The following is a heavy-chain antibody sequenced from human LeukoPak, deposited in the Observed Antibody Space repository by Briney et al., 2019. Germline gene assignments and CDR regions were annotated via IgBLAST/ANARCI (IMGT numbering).Heavy chain of an antibody. D-gene: IGHD5-18*01. CDR3: AKDGRGGYSYGSYFDS. V-gene: IGHV3-53*01. J-gene: IGHJ4*02. CDR2: IYSGGST. CDR1: GFTVSSNY. Sequence: PGGSLRLSCAASGFTVSSNYMSWVRQAPGKGLEWVPVIYSGGSTYYADSVKGRFTISRDNSKNTLYLQMNSLRVEDTALYYCAKDGRGGYSYGSYFDSWGQGILVTVSS.